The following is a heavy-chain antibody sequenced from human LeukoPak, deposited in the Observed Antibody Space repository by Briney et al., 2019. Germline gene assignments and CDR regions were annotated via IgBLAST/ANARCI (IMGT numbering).Heavy chain of an antibody. CDR3: ARENKYSYGPKGFDY. D-gene: IGHD5-18*01. CDR1: GGSISSYY. CDR2: IYYSGST. V-gene: IGHV4-59*01. J-gene: IGHJ4*02. Sequence: SETLSLTCTVSGGSISSYYWSWIRQPPGKGLEWIGYIYYSGSTNYNPSLKSRVTISVGTSKNQFSLKLSSVTAADTAVYYCARENKYSYGPKGFDYWGQGTLVTVSS.